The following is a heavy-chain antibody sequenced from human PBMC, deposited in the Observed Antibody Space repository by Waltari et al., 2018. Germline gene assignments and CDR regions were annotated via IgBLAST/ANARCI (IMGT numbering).Heavy chain of an antibody. CDR2: ISSSSSYI. V-gene: IGHV3-21*01. Sequence: EVQLVESGGGLVKPGGSLRLSCAASGFTFSSYSMNWVRQAPGKGREWVSSISSSSSYIYYADSVKGRFTISRDNAKNSLYLQMNSLRAEDTAVYYCARAKQLVPYYYYGMDVWGQGTTVTVSS. D-gene: IGHD6-6*01. CDR1: GFTFSSYS. J-gene: IGHJ6*02. CDR3: ARAKQLVPYYYYGMDV.